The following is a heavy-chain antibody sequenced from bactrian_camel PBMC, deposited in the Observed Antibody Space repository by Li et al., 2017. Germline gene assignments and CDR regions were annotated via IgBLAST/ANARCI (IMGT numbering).Heavy chain of an antibody. J-gene: IGHJ4*01. CDR1: EYAYSYYC. D-gene: IGHD6*01. CDR2: ICTGGGCT. CDR3: VAASNPYEGSWYSLAPYKY. V-gene: IGHV3S40*01. Sequence: VQLVESGGGSVQAGGSLKLSCLASEYAYSYYCLGWFRQAPGKEREGVATICTGGGCTYYADSVKGRFTISQDNAKNTVYLQMNSLKPEDTGMYYCVAASNPYEGSWYSLAPYKYWGQGTQVTGS.